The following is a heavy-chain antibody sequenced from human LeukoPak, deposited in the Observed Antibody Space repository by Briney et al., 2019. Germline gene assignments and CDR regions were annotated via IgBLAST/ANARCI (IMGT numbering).Heavy chain of an antibody. V-gene: IGHV3-7*04. CDR1: GFTFSTYW. CDR2: IKEDGSAK. Sequence: GGSLRLSCTASGFTFSTYWMTWVRQAAGKGLEWVANIKEDGSAKYHVDSMKGRFTISRDNAKNSLYLQINSLRAEDTAVYYCARDSPGYGGYSYWGQGTLVTVSS. CDR3: ARDSPGYGGYSY. D-gene: IGHD5-12*01. J-gene: IGHJ4*02.